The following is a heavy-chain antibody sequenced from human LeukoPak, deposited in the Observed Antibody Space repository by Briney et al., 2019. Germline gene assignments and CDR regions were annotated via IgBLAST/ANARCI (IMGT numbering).Heavy chain of an antibody. D-gene: IGHD2-15*01. J-gene: IGHJ4*02. Sequence: PSGTLSLTCAVSGGSINSSNWWSWVRQPPGKGLEWIGEIYHSGSTNYNPSLKSRITISVDKSKNQFSLKLSSVTAADTAVYYCARSGDLTIYCSGGSCYSVWGQGTLVTVSS. CDR1: GGSINSSNW. V-gene: IGHV4-4*02. CDR2: IYHSGST. CDR3: ARSGDLTIYCSGGSCYSV.